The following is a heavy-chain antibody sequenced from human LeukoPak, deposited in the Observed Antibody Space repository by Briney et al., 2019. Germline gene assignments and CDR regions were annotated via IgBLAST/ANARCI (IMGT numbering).Heavy chain of an antibody. D-gene: IGHD4-17*01. CDR2: ISGSGGST. CDR3: AKGRDYVPTHFDY. V-gene: IGHV3-23*01. CDR1: GFTFSSYA. Sequence: PGGSLRLSCAASGFTFSSYAMSWVRQAPGKGLEWVSDISGSGGSTYYADSVKGRFTISRDNSKNTLYLQMNSLRAEDTAVYYCAKGRDYVPTHFDYWGQGTLVTVSS. J-gene: IGHJ4*02.